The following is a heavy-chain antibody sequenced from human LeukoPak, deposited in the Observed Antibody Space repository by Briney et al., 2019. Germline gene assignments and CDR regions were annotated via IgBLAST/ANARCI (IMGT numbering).Heavy chain of an antibody. D-gene: IGHD4-23*01. CDR1: GFTFSNYA. Sequence: QPGGSLRLSCAASGFTFSNYAMHWVRQAPGKGLEWVAIISYDGSNKYYADSVKGRFTFSRDNSKNTLYLQMNSLRAEDTAVYYCARESVTSEVPPAFDYWGQGTLVTVSS. J-gene: IGHJ4*02. CDR2: ISYDGSNK. CDR3: ARESVTSEVPPAFDY. V-gene: IGHV3-30-3*01.